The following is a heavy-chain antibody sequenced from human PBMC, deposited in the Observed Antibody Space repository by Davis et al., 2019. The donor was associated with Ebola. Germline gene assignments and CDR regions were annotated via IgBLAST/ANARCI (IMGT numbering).Heavy chain of an antibody. V-gene: IGHV4-38-2*02. Sequence: SETLSLTFTVSGYSISSGDYWGCIRQPPGKALEWIGSIYHSGSTYYNPSLKSRVTISVDTSKNQFSLKLSSVTAADTAVYYCAREGPFTNQYYFDYWGQGTLVTVSS. J-gene: IGHJ4*02. D-gene: IGHD2-8*01. CDR2: IYHSGST. CDR3: AREGPFTNQYYFDY. CDR1: GYSISSGDY.